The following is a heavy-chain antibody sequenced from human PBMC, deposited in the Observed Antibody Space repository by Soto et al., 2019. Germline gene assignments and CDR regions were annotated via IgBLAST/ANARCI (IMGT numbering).Heavy chain of an antibody. D-gene: IGHD1-26*01. CDR2: ISGSGGST. CDR1: GFTFSSYA. CDR3: AKGSSGSYSYEGWFDP. J-gene: IGHJ5*02. V-gene: IGHV3-23*01. Sequence: EVQLLESGGGLVQPGGSLRLSCAASGFTFSSYAMSWVRQAPGKGLEWVSAISGSGGSTYYADSVKGRFTISRDNSKNTLYLQMNSLRAEDTAVYYCAKGSSGSYSYEGWFDPWGQGTLVTVFS.